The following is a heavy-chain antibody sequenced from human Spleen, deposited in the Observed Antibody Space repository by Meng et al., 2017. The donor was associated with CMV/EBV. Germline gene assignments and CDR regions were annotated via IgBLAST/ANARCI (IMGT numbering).Heavy chain of an antibody. CDR2: IKSKTDGGTT. V-gene: IGHV3-15*01. Sequence: FSNAWMSWVRQAPGKGLEWVGRIKSKTDGGTTDYAAPVKGRFTISRDDSKNTLYLQMNSLKTEDTAVYYCTTAIVVVVAASDWYFDLWGRGTLVTVSS. CDR1: FSNAW. J-gene: IGHJ2*01. CDR3: TTAIVVVVAASDWYFDL. D-gene: IGHD2-15*01.